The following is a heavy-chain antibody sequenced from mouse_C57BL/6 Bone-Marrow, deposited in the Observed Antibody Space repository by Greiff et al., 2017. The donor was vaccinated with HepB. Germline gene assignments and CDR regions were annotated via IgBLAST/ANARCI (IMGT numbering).Heavy chain of an antibody. Sequence: QVQLQQPGAELVRPGTSVKLSCKASGYTFTSYWMHWVKQRPGQGLEWIGVIDPSDSYTNYNQKFKGKATLTVDTSSSTAYMQLSSLTSEDSAVYYCARGEDWYFDVWGTGTTVTVSS. J-gene: IGHJ1*03. CDR3: ARGEDWYFDV. CDR1: GYTFTSYW. CDR2: IDPSDSYT. V-gene: IGHV1-59*01.